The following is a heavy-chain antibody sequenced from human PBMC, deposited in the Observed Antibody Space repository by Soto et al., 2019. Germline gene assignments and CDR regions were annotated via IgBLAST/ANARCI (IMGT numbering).Heavy chain of an antibody. Sequence: PSETLSLTCTVSGGSISSYYWSWIRQPPGKGLEWIGYIYYSGSTNYNPSLKSRVTISVDTSKNQFSLKLSSVTAADTAVYYCAREGFMIAARWFDPWGQGTLVTVSS. CDR3: AREGFMIAARWFDP. CDR2: IYYSGST. CDR1: GGSISSYY. J-gene: IGHJ5*02. V-gene: IGHV4-59*01. D-gene: IGHD6-13*01.